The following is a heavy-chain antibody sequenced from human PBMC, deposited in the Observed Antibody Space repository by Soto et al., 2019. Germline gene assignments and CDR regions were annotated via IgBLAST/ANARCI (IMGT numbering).Heavy chain of an antibody. Sequence: SETLSLTCTVSGGSISSYYWSWIRQPPGKGLEWIGYIYYSGSTNYNPSLKSRVTISVDTSKNQFSLKLSSVTAADTAVYYCASWGILTGYYGRHAFDIWGQGTMVTVSS. V-gene: IGHV4-59*01. CDR3: ASWGILTGYYGRHAFDI. CDR1: GGSISSYY. D-gene: IGHD3-9*01. J-gene: IGHJ3*02. CDR2: IYYSGST.